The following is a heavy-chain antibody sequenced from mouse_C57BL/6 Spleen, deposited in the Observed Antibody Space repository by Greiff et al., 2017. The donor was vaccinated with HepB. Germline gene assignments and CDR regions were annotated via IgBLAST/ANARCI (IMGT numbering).Heavy chain of an antibody. CDR3: ARSPLITSVVATNFDY. V-gene: IGHV1-81*01. CDR2: IYPRSGNT. J-gene: IGHJ2*01. Sequence: QVHVKQSGAELARPGASVKLSCKASGYTFTSYGISWVKQRTGQGLEWIGEIYPRSGNTYYNEKFKGKATLTADKSSSTAYMGLRRLTSEDSSVYFCARSPLITSVVATNFDYWGQGTTLTVSS. CDR1: GYTFTSYG. D-gene: IGHD1-1*01.